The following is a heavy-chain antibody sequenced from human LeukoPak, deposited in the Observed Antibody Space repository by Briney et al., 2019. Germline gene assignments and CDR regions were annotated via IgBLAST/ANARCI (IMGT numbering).Heavy chain of an antibody. J-gene: IGHJ4*02. V-gene: IGHV3-23*01. CDR2: ISGSGGST. CDR3: AKEKWLRFDS. Sequence: XXXXXCXASGFTFSSYGMSWVRQAPGKGLEWVSAISGSGGSTYYADSVKGRFTISRDSSKNTVFLQMKNLRADDTAVYFCAKEKWLRFDSWGQGTLVTVSS. D-gene: IGHD5-12*01. CDR1: GFTFSSYG.